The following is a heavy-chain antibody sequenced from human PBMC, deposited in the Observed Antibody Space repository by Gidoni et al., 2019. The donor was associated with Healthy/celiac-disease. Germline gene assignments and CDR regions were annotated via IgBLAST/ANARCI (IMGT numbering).Heavy chain of an antibody. CDR2: ISWNSGSI. J-gene: IGHJ3*02. V-gene: IGHV3-9*03. CDR3: AKVSSAYSGYELGEDAFDI. Sequence: EVQLVESGGGLVQPGRSLRLTCAASGLTFDDYTLNWVRQAPGKGLEWVSGISWNSGSIGYADSVKVRFTISRDNAKNSLYLQMNSLRAEDMALYYCAKVSSAYSGYELGEDAFDIWGQGTMVTVSS. D-gene: IGHD5-12*01. CDR1: GLTFDDYT.